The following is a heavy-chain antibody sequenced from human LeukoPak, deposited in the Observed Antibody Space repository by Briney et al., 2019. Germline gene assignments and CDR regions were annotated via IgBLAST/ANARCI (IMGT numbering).Heavy chain of an antibody. CDR1: GFIFSSGW. V-gene: IGHV3-7*01. J-gene: IGHJ4*02. CDR3: ASLLGDKTIFDY. D-gene: IGHD1-26*01. CDR2: IKRDGSGE. Sequence: GGSLRLSCAASGFIFSSGWMSWVRQAPGKGLEWVSNIKRDGSGEYYVDSVKGRFTISRDNAKNTLYLQMNRLRAEDTAVYYCASLLGDKTIFDYWGQGALVTVSS.